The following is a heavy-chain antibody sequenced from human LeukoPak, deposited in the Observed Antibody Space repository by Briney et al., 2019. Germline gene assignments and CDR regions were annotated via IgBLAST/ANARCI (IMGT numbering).Heavy chain of an antibody. CDR2: IYHSGST. V-gene: IGHV4-39*01. D-gene: IGHD5-18*01. CDR1: GDSISRGDYY. CDR3: ARQGDGGYSYGNFDS. Sequence: SETLSLTCTVSGDSISRGDYYWTWIRQPPGKGLEWIGEIYHSGSTNYNPSLKSRVTISVDKSKNQFSLKLTSVTAADTAVYYCARQGDGGYSYGNFDSWGQGTLVTVSS. J-gene: IGHJ4*02.